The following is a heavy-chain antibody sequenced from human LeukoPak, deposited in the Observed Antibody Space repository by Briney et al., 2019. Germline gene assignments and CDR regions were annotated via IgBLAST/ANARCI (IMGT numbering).Heavy chain of an antibody. Sequence: SVKVSCKASGGTFSGYAISWVRQAPGQGLEWTGGIIPIFGTANYAQKFQGRVTITADESTSTAYMELSSLRSEDTAVYYCAREGYCSSTSCYQDYWGQGTLVTVSS. CDR3: AREGYCSSTSCYQDY. CDR2: IIPIFGTA. CDR1: GGTFSGYA. D-gene: IGHD2-2*01. V-gene: IGHV1-69*13. J-gene: IGHJ4*02.